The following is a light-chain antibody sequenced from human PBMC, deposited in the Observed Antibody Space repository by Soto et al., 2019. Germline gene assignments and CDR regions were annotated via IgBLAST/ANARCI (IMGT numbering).Light chain of an antibody. Sequence: TQSPSFLSASLGDRATLSCRASQSIRGNLAWYQQKPGQAPRLLIYDASTGATGIPDRFSASGSGTEFTLTISSLQSEDFAVYYCQQYNKWPLSFGGGTKVELK. J-gene: IGKJ4*01. CDR2: DAS. V-gene: IGKV3-15*01. CDR3: QQYNKWPLS. CDR1: QSIRGN.